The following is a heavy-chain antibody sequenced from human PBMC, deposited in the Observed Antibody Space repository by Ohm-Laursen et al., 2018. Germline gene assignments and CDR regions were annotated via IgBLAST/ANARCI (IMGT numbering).Heavy chain of an antibody. J-gene: IGHJ6*02. CDR1: GGTFSSYA. CDR3: AAPDQQIYYYGMDV. Sequence: ASSVKVSCKASGGTFSSYAISWVRQAPGQGLEWMGGIIPIFGTANYAQKFQGRVTITADESTSTAYMELSSLRSEDTAVYYCAAPDQQIYYYGMDVWGQGTTVTVSS. V-gene: IGHV1-69*01. CDR2: IIPIFGTA. D-gene: IGHD2-2*01.